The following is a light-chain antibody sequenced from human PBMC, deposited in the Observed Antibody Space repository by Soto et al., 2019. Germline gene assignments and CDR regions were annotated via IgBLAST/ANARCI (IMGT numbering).Light chain of an antibody. CDR2: GAS. V-gene: IGKV3-20*01. Sequence: VLTQSPGTLSLSPGERATLSCRASQTFXNNYGAWYQQKPGQAPRLLTDGASSMATGIPDRLTGSGSGTDFTLTISRLEPEDFAVYYCQQYDGATRTFGQGTKVDIK. CDR3: QQYDGATRT. CDR1: QTFXNNY. J-gene: IGKJ1*01.